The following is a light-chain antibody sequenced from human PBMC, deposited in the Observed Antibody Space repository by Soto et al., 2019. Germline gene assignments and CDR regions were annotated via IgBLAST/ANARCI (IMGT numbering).Light chain of an antibody. CDR2: GVS. Sequence: EIVLTQSPATLSLSPGESGTLSCRAIQSVSGSYLAWYQQKPGQPPRLLIYGVSSRATDIPARFSGSGSGTDFTLTISSLEPEDFAVYYCQQYVNSPFTFGGGTKWIS. CDR1: QSVSGSY. CDR3: QQYVNSPFT. V-gene: IGKV3-20*01. J-gene: IGKJ4*01.